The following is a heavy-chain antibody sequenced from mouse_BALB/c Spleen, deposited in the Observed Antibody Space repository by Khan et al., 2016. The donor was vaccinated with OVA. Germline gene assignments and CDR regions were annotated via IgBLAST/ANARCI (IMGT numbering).Heavy chain of an antibody. CDR1: GFSLSNYG. J-gene: IGHJ3*01. CDR2: IWAGGST. V-gene: IGHV2-9*02. Sequence: QVQLKQSGPGLVAPSQTLSITCTVSGFSLSNYGIHWVRQSPGKGLEWLGVIWAGGSTNHNSALMSRLSISKENSKSQVFLKMNSLQTDDTAMYYCARAFYNGAWFAYWGQGTLVTVSA. CDR3: ARAFYNGAWFAY. D-gene: IGHD1-3*01.